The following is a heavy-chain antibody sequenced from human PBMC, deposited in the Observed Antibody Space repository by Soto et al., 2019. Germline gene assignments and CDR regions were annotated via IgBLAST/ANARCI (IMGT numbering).Heavy chain of an antibody. CDR2: ISAYNGNT. J-gene: IGHJ6*01. CDR3: ARESSLDTAMVIGTYYYYGMEV. V-gene: IGHV1-18*01. CDR1: GYTFTSYG. D-gene: IGHD5-18*01. Sequence: ASVKVSCKASGYTFTSYGISWVRQAPGQGLEWMGWISAYNGNTNYAQKLQGRVTMTTDTSTSTAYMELRSLRSDDTAVYYCARESSLDTAMVIGTYYYYGMEVWGQGTTVNISS.